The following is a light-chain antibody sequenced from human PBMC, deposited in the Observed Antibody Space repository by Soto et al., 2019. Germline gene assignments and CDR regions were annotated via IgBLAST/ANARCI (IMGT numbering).Light chain of an antibody. Sequence: ELTQPPSVSVSPGQTASITCSGDKLGDKYACWYQQKPGQSPVLVIYQDNKRPSGIPERFSGSNSGNTATLTISGTQAMDEADYYCQAWDSSTVVFGGGTKLTVL. CDR1: KLGDKY. V-gene: IGLV3-1*01. J-gene: IGLJ2*01. CDR3: QAWDSSTVV. CDR2: QDN.